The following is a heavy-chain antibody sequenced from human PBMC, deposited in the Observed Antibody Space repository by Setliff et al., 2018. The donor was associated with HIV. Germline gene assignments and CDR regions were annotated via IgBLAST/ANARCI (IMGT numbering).Heavy chain of an antibody. CDR1: GGSIGTYY. CDR2: MIYGGDT. Sequence: PSETLSLTCTVSGGSIGTYYWGWIRQAPGKGLEWIASMIYGGDTWYNPSLKSRVTIYVDTANNEISLRLSSVTAEDTAVYRCARPHSGRGGGAWFDPWGQGIQVTVSS. D-gene: IGHD6-19*01. CDR3: ARPHSGRGGGAWFDP. J-gene: IGHJ5*02. V-gene: IGHV4-39*01.